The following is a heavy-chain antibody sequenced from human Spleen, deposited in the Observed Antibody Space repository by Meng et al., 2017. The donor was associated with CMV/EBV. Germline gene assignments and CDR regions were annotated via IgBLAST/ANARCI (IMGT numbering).Heavy chain of an antibody. CDR3: ASARGHTIYGVYLDY. D-gene: IGHD3-3*01. CDR1: GDSIRSSSHY. J-gene: IGHJ4*02. CDR2: IYYSGTT. Sequence: GSLRLSCSVSGDSIRSSSHYWGWVRQPPGKRLEWIGAIYYSGTTYYSPSLTSRVTMSVDTSKNQFSVKLTSVTAADTAVYYCASARGHTIYGVYLDYWGQGALVTVSS. V-gene: IGHV4-39*07.